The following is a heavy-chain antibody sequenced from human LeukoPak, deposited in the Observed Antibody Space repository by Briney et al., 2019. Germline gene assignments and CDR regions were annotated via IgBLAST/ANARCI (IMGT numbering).Heavy chain of an antibody. CDR2: ISYTGAT. CDR1: GGFINSYY. D-gene: IGHD4-11*01. Sequence: PSETLSLTCSVSGGFINSYYWSWIRQSPGKGLEWIGYISYTGATYYNPSPGSRVTISIDTSKRQSSLELRSVTAADSAVYFCARDRRESSKPNDAFDIWGQGTMVTVSA. CDR3: ARDRRESSKPNDAFDI. J-gene: IGHJ3*02. V-gene: IGHV4-59*01.